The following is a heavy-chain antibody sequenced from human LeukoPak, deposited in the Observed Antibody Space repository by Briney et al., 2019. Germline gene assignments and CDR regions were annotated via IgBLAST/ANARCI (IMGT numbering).Heavy chain of an antibody. CDR1: GFTFSNYA. Sequence: WASLRLSCAASGFTFSNYAMTWVRQAPGKGLEWVSAISGTGDSNYYADSVKGRFTISRDNSKSTLFLQMSSLRAEDTAIYYCAKDPAALSSVVDYWGQGTLVTVSS. D-gene: IGHD2-15*01. V-gene: IGHV3-23*01. CDR2: ISGTGDSN. J-gene: IGHJ4*02. CDR3: AKDPAALSSVVDY.